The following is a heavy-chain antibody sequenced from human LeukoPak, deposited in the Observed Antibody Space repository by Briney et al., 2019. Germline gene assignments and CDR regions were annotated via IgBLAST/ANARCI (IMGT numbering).Heavy chain of an antibody. CDR2: IRHDGSKT. V-gene: IGHV3-30*02. D-gene: IGHD3-10*01. CDR3: AKDYYGSGSYRHFDQ. J-gene: IGHJ4*02. CDR1: GFTFSNYG. Sequence: GGSLRLSCEASGFTFSNYGMHWVRQAPGKGLEWAAFIRHDGSKTYYADSVKGRFTISRDNSKSTLYLQMNSLRAEDTAVYYCAKDYYGSGSYRHFDQWGQGTLVTVSS.